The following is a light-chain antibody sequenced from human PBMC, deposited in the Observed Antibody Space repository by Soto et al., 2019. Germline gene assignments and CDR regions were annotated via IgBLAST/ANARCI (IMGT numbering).Light chain of an antibody. CDR1: QSVSSSY. CDR2: GAS. Sequence: PGDRATLSCRASQSVSSSYLGWYQQKPGQAPRLLIYGASNRATGIPDRFSGSGSGTDFTLIISRLEPEDFAVYYCQQYITSPFTFGQGTNLEI. CDR3: QQYITSPFT. J-gene: IGKJ2*01. V-gene: IGKV3-20*01.